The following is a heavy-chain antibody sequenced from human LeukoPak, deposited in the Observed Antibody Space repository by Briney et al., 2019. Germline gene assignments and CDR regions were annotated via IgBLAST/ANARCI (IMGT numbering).Heavy chain of an antibody. CDR2: INPNSGDT. Sequence: GASVKVSCKASGYTFTSYYMHWVRQAPGQGLEWMGWINPNSGDTDYAQKFQGRVTMTRDTSISTAYMELSRLRSDDTAVYYCARGAPGIAAAGHYLGVWGKGTTVTVSS. CDR3: ARGAPGIAAAGHYLGV. J-gene: IGHJ6*04. D-gene: IGHD6-13*01. CDR1: GYTFTSYY. V-gene: IGHV1-2*02.